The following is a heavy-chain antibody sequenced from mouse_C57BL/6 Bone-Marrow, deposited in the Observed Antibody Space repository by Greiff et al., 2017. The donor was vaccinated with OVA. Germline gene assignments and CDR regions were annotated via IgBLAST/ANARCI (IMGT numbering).Heavy chain of an antibody. CDR3: TTRGFYGSSYGGFAY. V-gene: IGHV14-1*01. CDR2: IDPADGDT. CDR1: GFNIKDYY. J-gene: IGHJ3*01. Sequence: EVQLQQSGAELVRPGASVKLSCTASGFNIKDYYMHWVKQRPEQGLEWIGRIDPADGDTEYAPKFQGKATMTADTSSNPAYLQLRRLTSEDTADYCCTTRGFYGSSYGGFAYWGQGTLVTVSA. D-gene: IGHD1-1*01.